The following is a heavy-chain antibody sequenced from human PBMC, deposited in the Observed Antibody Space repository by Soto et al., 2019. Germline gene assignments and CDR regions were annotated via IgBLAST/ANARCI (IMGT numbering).Heavy chain of an antibody. CDR2: IIPILDIT. V-gene: IGHV1-69*02. D-gene: IGHD1-7*01. J-gene: IGHJ4*02. Sequence: QVQLVQSGAEVKKPGSSVKVSCKASGGTFSSYPISWVRQAPGQGLEWMGRIIPILDITDYAQRFQGRVTITADKSTSTAYMELSSLGSEDTAVYYCARPTSTGTTSGYYFEYWGQGTLVTVSS. CDR1: GGTFSSYP. CDR3: ARPTSTGTTSGYYFEY.